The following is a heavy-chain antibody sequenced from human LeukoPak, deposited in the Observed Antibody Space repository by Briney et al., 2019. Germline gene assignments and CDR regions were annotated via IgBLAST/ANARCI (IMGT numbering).Heavy chain of an antibody. CDR1: GGSISSYY. CDR3: AKDRYETHYYYGMDV. Sequence: SETLSLTCTVSGGSISSYYWSWIRQPPGKGLEWIGYIYYSGSTNYNPSLKSRVTISVDTSKNQFSLKLSSVTAADTAVYYCAKDRYETHYYYGMDVWGQGTTVTVSS. CDR2: IYYSGST. J-gene: IGHJ6*02. V-gene: IGHV4-59*12. D-gene: IGHD3-16*02.